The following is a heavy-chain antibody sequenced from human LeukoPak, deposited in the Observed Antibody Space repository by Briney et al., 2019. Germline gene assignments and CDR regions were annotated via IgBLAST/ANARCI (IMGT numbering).Heavy chain of an antibody. V-gene: IGHV3-23*01. CDR2: ISGSGGST. J-gene: IGHJ4*02. Sequence: PGGSLRLSCAASGFTFSSYAMSWVRQAPGKGLEWVSAISGSGGSTYYADSVKGRFTISRDNSKNTLYLQMNSLRAEDTAVYYCARRNSSGWYGNFDYWGQGTLVTVSS. CDR3: ARRNSSGWYGNFDY. D-gene: IGHD6-19*01. CDR1: GFTFSSYA.